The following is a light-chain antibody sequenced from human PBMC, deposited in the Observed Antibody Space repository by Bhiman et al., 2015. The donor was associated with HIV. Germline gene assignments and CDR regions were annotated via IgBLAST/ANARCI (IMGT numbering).Light chain of an antibody. J-gene: IGLJ2*01. V-gene: IGLV1-47*01. CDR2: RNH. CDR1: SSDVGGYNY. Sequence: QSALTQPASVSGSPGQSITISCTGTSSDVGGYNYVSWYQQLPGTTPKLLIYRNHQRPSGVPDRFSGSKSGSSASLALSGLRSEDEAEYYCASWDDSLSGVVFGGGTKLTVL. CDR3: ASWDDSLSGVV.